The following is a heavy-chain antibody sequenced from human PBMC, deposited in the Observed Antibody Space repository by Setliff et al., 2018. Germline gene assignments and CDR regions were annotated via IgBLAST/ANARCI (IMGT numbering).Heavy chain of an antibody. CDR3: ARLYHKENSADFRRAPFDV. Sequence: SETLSLTCSVSGDPIDSYYWSWVRQSAGRGLEWIGRIYGGGSTNYNPSLKARLTISVDSSKNQFSLQLTSVTAADTALYFCARLYHKENSADFRRAPFDVWGQGIMVT. J-gene: IGHJ3*01. CDR2: IYGGGST. CDR1: GDPIDSYY. V-gene: IGHV4-4*07. D-gene: IGHD2-21*01.